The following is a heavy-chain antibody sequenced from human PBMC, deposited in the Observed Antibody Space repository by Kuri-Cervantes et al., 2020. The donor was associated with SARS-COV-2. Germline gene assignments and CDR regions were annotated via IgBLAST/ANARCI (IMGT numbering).Heavy chain of an antibody. Sequence: ASVKVSCKVSGYTLTELSMHWVRQAPGKGLEWMGGFDPEDGETSYAQKFQGRVTMTRDTSTSTVYMELSSLRSEDTAVYYFAREVSYGDDTPAYYYGMDVWGQGTTVTVSS. CDR1: GYTLTELS. CDR2: FDPEDGET. D-gene: IGHD4-17*01. CDR3: AREVSYGDDTPAYYYGMDV. J-gene: IGHJ6*02. V-gene: IGHV1-24*01.